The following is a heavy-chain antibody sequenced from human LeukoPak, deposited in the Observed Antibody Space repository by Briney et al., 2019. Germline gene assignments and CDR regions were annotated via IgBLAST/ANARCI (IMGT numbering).Heavy chain of an antibody. CDR2: ISGSGGST. V-gene: IGHV3-23*01. CDR1: GFTFSSYA. Sequence: GGSLRLSCAASGFTFSSYAMSWVRQAPGKGLEWVSVISGSGGSTYYADSVKGRFTISRDNSKNTLYLQMNSLRAEDTAVYYCARSLSLYDRFDYWGQGTLVTVSS. D-gene: IGHD5/OR15-5a*01. J-gene: IGHJ4*02. CDR3: ARSLSLYDRFDY.